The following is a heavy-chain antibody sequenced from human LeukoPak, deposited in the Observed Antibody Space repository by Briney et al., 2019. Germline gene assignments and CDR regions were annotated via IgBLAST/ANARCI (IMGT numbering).Heavy chain of an antibody. D-gene: IGHD3-3*01. V-gene: IGHV1-2*02. CDR2: INPNRCGT. Sequence: ASVKVSCKASGYTFTGYYMYWVRQAPGQGVEWMGWINPNRCGTKFPQKFQGRVTMPSHSPFNTASMELNRLTSDDTAVYYSARGNEIFGVESIKNRLDWWGQGTLVTVSS. CDR1: GYTFTGYY. CDR3: ARGNEIFGVESIKNRLDW. J-gene: IGHJ4*02.